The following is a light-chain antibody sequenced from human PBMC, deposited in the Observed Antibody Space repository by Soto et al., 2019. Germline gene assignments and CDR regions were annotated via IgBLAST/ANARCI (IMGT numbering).Light chain of an antibody. Sequence: EIVLTQSPGTLSLSPGERATLSCRASQSVSSSHLAWYQQKPGQAPRLLIYSASSRATGIPDRFSGSGSGTDFTLTISGLEPEDFAVYYCQQRSSWPLTFGGGTKVDIK. CDR1: QSVSSSH. CDR3: QQRSSWPLT. V-gene: IGKV3D-20*02. J-gene: IGKJ4*01. CDR2: SAS.